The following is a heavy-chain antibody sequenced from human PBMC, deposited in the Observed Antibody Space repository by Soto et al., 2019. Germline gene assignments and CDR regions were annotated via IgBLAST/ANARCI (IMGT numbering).Heavy chain of an antibody. D-gene: IGHD3-10*01. CDR3: AKVSSDRGYYFYGMDV. CDR2: ISYDGSDR. V-gene: IGHV3-30*18. Sequence: HVQLVESGGGVVQPGRSLRLSCAASGFTFRSYGMHWVRQAPGKGLEWVAVISYDGSDRYYADSVKGRFTISRDNSKNTLYLQMNSLRAEDTAVYYCAKVSSDRGYYFYGMDVWGQGTTVTVSS. J-gene: IGHJ6*02. CDR1: GFTFRSYG.